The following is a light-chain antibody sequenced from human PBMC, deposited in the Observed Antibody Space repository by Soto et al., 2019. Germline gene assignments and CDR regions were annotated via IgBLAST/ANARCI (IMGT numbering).Light chain of an antibody. CDR3: CSYTSSSTLVV. J-gene: IGLJ2*01. CDR2: DVS. CDR1: SSDVGGYNY. V-gene: IGLV2-14*01. Sequence: QSALTQPASVSESPGQSITISCTGTSSDVGGYNYVSWYQQHPGKAPKLMIYDVSIRPSGVSNRFSGSKSGNTASLTISVLQAEDESDYYCCSYTSSSTLVVFGGGTKLTVL.